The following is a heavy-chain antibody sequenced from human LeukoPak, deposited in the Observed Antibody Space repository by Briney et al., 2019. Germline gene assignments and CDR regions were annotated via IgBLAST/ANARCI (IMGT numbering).Heavy chain of an antibody. CDR3: AKRGRYSSGWYDY. CDR2: ISDSGDSA. Sequence: PGGSLRLSCAASGFTFSSYVMSWVRQAPGKGLEWVSAISDSGDSAYYADSVKGRFTISRDNSKNTLYLQMNSLRADDTAVYYCAKRGRYSSGWYDYWGQGTLVTVSS. D-gene: IGHD6-19*01. J-gene: IGHJ4*02. V-gene: IGHV3-23*01. CDR1: GFTFSSYV.